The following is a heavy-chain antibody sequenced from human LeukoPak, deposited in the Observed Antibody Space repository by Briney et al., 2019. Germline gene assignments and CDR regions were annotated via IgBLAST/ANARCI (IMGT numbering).Heavy chain of an antibody. V-gene: IGHV1-18*01. CDR1: GYTFTSYG. J-gene: IGHJ5*02. Sequence: ASVKVSCKASGYTFTSYGISWVRQAPGQGLEWMGWISAHNGNTNYAQKLQGRVTMTTDTSTSTAYMELRSLRSDDTAVYYCARVPSYCGGDCYSPVDPWGQGTPVTVSS. CDR3: ARVPSYCGGDCYSPVDP. D-gene: IGHD2-21*01. CDR2: ISAHNGNT.